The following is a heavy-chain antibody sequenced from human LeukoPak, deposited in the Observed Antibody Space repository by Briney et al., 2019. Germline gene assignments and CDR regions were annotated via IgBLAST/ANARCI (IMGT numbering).Heavy chain of an antibody. Sequence: GGSLRLSCAASGFTFSSYSMNWVRQAPGKGLEWVSYISSGSSTIYYADSVKGRFTISRDNAKNSLYLQMNSLRAEDTAVYYCARGSVAGLGDYWGQGVLVTVSS. V-gene: IGHV3-48*04. CDR2: ISSGSSTI. CDR1: GFTFSSYS. J-gene: IGHJ4*02. D-gene: IGHD6-19*01. CDR3: ARGSVAGLGDY.